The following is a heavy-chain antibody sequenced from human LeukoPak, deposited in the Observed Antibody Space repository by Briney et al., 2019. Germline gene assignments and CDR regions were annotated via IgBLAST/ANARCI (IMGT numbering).Heavy chain of an antibody. D-gene: IGHD6-6*01. Sequence: ASVKVSCKASGYTFTGYYMHWVRQAPGQGLEWMGWINPNSGGTNYAQKFQGRVTMTRDTSISTAYMELSRLRSDDTAVYYCARDGQLAPRDNDYYYYMDVWGKGTTVTVSS. J-gene: IGHJ6*03. V-gene: IGHV1-2*02. CDR3: ARDGQLAPRDNDYYYYMDV. CDR2: INPNSGGT. CDR1: GYTFTGYY.